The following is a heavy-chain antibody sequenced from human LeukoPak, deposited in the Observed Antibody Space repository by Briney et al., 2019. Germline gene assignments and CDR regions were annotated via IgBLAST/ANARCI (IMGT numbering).Heavy chain of an antibody. CDR3: ARARDAMGYYFDY. CDR1: GHTLSELP. CDR2: FDPENDER. D-gene: IGHD5-24*01. V-gene: IGHV1-24*01. J-gene: IGHJ4*02. Sequence: ASVKVSCKVSGHTLSELPMYWVRQAPGEGLEWMGGFDPENDERIYAQKFQGRVTMTRDMSTSTVYMELSSLRSEDTAVYYCARARDAMGYYFDYWGQGTLVTVSS.